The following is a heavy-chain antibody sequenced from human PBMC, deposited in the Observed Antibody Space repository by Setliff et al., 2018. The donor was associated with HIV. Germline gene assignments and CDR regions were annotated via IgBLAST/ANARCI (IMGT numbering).Heavy chain of an antibody. D-gene: IGHD6-6*01. CDR2: INHNGNT. Sequence: KASETLSLTCTVYGGSFSDYYWSWIRQPPGKGLEWIGEINHNGNTNYNPSLKSRVTISVDTSKNHFSLKLSSVTAADTAVYYCARGHYSSSYFDYWGQGTLVTVSS. J-gene: IGHJ4*02. V-gene: IGHV4-34*01. CDR1: GGSFSDYY. CDR3: ARGHYSSSYFDY.